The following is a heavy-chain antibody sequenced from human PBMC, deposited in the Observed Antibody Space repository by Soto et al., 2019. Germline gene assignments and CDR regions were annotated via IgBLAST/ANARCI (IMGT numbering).Heavy chain of an antibody. CDR3: ARDRSFYDILTIPFDY. D-gene: IGHD3-9*01. CDR1: GFTFSSYG. J-gene: IGHJ4*02. Sequence: PGGSLRLSCAASGFTFSSYGMHWVRQAPGKGLEWVAVIWYDGSNKYYADSVKGRFTISRDNSKNTLYLQMNSLRAEDTAVYYCARDRSFYDILTIPFDYWGQGTLVTVSS. CDR2: IWYDGSNK. V-gene: IGHV3-33*01.